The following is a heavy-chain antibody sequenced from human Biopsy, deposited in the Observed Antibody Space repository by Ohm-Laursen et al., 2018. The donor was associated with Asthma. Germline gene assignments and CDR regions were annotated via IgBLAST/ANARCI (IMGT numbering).Heavy chain of an antibody. Sequence: ASVTVSRTTSGYTFIGYNIHWVRQAPGQGLEWMGRINPNSGGTNYAQKFQGRVTMTSDTSISTAYMELSRLRSDDTALYYCARGQKSPGDRWFDPWGQGTLVTVSS. CDR2: INPNSGGT. V-gene: IGHV1-2*06. J-gene: IGHJ5*02. CDR3: ARGQKSPGDRWFDP. D-gene: IGHD7-27*01. CDR1: GYTFIGYN.